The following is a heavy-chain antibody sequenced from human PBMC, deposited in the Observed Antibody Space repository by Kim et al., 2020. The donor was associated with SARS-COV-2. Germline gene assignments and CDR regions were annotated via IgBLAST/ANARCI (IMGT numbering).Heavy chain of an antibody. J-gene: IGHJ4*02. Sequence: VKGRFSTSRDNAKKSLYLQMNSLRAEDTAVYYCARAYYYGLGNSCYFDCWGQGTLVTVSS. V-gene: IGHV3-11*01. D-gene: IGHD3-10*01. CDR3: ARAYYYGLGNSCYFDC.